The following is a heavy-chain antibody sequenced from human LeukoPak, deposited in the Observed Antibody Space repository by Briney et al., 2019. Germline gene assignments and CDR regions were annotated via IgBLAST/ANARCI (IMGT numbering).Heavy chain of an antibody. CDR3: VRREDGYNYNYFDY. Sequence: SVKVSCKASGGTFSSYAISWVRQAPGQGLEWMGGIIPIFGTANYAQKFQGRVTITADESTSTAYMELSSLRSEDTAVYYCVRREDGYNYNYFDYWGQGTLVTVSS. CDR2: IIPIFGTA. V-gene: IGHV1-69*13. D-gene: IGHD5-24*01. J-gene: IGHJ4*02. CDR1: GGTFSSYA.